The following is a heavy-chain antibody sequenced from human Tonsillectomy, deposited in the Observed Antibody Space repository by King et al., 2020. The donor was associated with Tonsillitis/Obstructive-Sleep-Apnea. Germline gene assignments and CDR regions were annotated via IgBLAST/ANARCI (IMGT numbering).Heavy chain of an antibody. Sequence: VQLQQWGAGLLKPSETLSLTCAVYGGSFSGYYWSWIRQPPGKGLEWIGEINHSGSTNYNPSLKSRVTISVDTSKNQFSLKLSSVTAADTAVYYCARGTRYYYGSGHSYFDYWGQGTLVTVSS. D-gene: IGHD3-10*01. V-gene: IGHV4-34*01. CDR2: INHSGST. J-gene: IGHJ4*02. CDR1: GGSFSGYY. CDR3: ARGTRYYYGSGHSYFDY.